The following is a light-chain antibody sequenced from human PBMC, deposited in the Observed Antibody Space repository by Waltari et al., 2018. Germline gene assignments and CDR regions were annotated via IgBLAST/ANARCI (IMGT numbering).Light chain of an antibody. CDR1: QDISNY. CDR3: QQYDNLPLT. J-gene: IGKJ4*01. Sequence: DIQMTQSPSSLSASVGDRVTITCQASQDISNYLNWYQQKPGKAPKLLIYDASNLETGVPSRSNGSGSGTDFTFTISSLQPEDIATYYCQQYDNLPLTFGGGTKVEIK. V-gene: IGKV1-33*01. CDR2: DAS.